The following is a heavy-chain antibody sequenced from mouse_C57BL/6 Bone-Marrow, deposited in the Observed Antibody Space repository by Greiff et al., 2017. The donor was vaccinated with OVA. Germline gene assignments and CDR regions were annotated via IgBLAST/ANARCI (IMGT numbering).Heavy chain of an antibody. CDR3: TLGSSYYFDY. CDR1: GFTFSNYW. D-gene: IGHD1-1*01. V-gene: IGHV6-3*01. Sequence: DVMLVESGGGLVQPGGSMKLSCVASGFTFSNYWMNWVRQSPEKGLEWVAQIRLKSDNYATHYAESVKGRFTISRDDSKSSVYLQMNNLRAEDTGIYYCTLGSSYYFDYWGQGTTLTVSS. CDR2: IRLKSDNYAT. J-gene: IGHJ2*01.